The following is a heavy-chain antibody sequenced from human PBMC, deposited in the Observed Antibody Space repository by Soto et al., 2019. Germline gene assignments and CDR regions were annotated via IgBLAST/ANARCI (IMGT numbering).Heavy chain of an antibody. CDR1: GFTFSSYS. Sequence: PGGSLRLSCAASGFTFSSYSMNWVRQAPGKGLEWVSYISSSSTIYYADSVKGRFTISRDNAKNSLYLQMNSLRAEDTAVYYCARTYYYDSSGYGPEKHYYYYGMDVWGQGTTVTVSS. J-gene: IGHJ6*02. V-gene: IGHV3-48*01. CDR3: ARTYYYDSSGYGPEKHYYYYGMDV. CDR2: ISSSSTI. D-gene: IGHD3-22*01.